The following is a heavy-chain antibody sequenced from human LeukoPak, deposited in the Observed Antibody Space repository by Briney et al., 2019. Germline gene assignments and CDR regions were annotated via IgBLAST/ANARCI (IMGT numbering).Heavy chain of an antibody. Sequence: GASVKVSCKASGYTFTSYGISWVRQAPGQGLEWMGGIIPIFGTANYAQKFQGRVTITADESTSTAYMELSSLRSEDTAVYYCARDNSIAAAGRSWFDPWGQGTLVTVSS. CDR2: IIPIFGTA. CDR3: ARDNSIAAAGRSWFDP. D-gene: IGHD6-13*01. V-gene: IGHV1-69*13. J-gene: IGHJ5*02. CDR1: GYTFTSYG.